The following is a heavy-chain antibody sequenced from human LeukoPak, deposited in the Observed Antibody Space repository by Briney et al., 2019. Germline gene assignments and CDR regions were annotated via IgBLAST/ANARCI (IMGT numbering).Heavy chain of an antibody. Sequence: SETLSLTCAFYGGSFSDYYWSWIRQPPGKGLEWIGEINHSGSTNYNPSLKSRVTISVDTSKNQFSLKLSSVTAADTAVYYCARGSSRPGDIVVVPAAQAYYYYMDVWGKGTTVTVSS. CDR3: ARGSSRPGDIVVVPAAQAYYYYMDV. V-gene: IGHV4-34*01. CDR2: INHSGST. D-gene: IGHD2-2*01. CDR1: GGSFSDYY. J-gene: IGHJ6*03.